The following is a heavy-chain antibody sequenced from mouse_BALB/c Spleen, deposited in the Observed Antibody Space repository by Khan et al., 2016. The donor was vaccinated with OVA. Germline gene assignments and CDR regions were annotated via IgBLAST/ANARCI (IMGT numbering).Heavy chain of an antibody. V-gene: IGHV1-4*01. CDR1: GYTFTTYT. D-gene: IGHD2-14*01. CDR3: AREGSYYRSDGWFSY. J-gene: IGHJ3*01. Sequence: QVQLKQSGAELARPGASVKMSCKASGYTFTTYTMHWVKQRPGQGLEWIGYINPSNGYTNYNQKFKDKSTLTADKSSSTAYMQLSSLPSDYSAVYSCAREGSYYRSDGWFSYWGQGTLVTVSA. CDR2: INPSNGYT.